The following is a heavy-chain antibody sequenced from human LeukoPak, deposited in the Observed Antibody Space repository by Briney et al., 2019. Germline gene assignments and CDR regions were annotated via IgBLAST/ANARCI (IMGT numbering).Heavy chain of an antibody. V-gene: IGHV5-51*01. D-gene: IGHD2-15*01. J-gene: IGHJ6*02. CDR3: ARHYDYCSGGSCYSLGYYYYGMDV. CDR2: IYPGDSDT. Sequence: GESLKISCKGSGYSFTSYWIGWVRQMPGKGLEWMGIIYPGDSDTRYSPSFQGQVTISADKSISTAYLQWSSLKASDTAMCYCARHYDYCSGGSCYSLGYYYYGMDVWGQGTAVTVSS. CDR1: GYSFTSYW.